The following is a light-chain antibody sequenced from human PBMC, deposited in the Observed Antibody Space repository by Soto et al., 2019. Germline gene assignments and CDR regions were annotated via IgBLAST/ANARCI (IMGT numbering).Light chain of an antibody. Sequence: AIRMTQAPSSLSESTGDRATITCRASQGISSYLDSYQQKPGKAPHLLIYAASTLQSGVPSRFRGSGSGTDFTLTITCLQSEDFATYYCQQYYRYPRTFGQWTKLELK. V-gene: IGKV1-8*01. J-gene: IGKJ1*01. CDR3: QQYYRYPRT. CDR2: AAS. CDR1: QGISSY.